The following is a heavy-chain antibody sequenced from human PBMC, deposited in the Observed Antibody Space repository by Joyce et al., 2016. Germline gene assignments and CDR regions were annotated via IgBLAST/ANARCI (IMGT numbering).Heavy chain of an antibody. Sequence: EVQLVQSGAEVKKPGESLKISCKFSEYNFVAYWIGWVRQLPGKGLGWMWIIFSDDSDPRYSPSFQGQVTISVDKSISTAYLQWNTLKASDTAIYYCARQPEWVPPYYFDLWGQGTRVTVSS. D-gene: IGHD1-26*01. J-gene: IGHJ4*02. CDR2: IFSDDSDP. CDR1: EYNFVAYW. CDR3: ARQPEWVPPYYFDL. V-gene: IGHV5-51*01.